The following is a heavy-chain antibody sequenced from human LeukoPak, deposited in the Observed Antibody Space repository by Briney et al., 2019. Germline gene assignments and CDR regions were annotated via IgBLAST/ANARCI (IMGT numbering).Heavy chain of an antibody. J-gene: IGHJ4*02. D-gene: IGHD3-10*01. CDR2: IKSKTDGETT. CDR1: GFTFSNAW. CDR3: TTFGRDY. Sequence: NPGGSLRLSCAASGFTFSNAWMSWVRQAPGKGLGWVGRIKSKTDGETTDYAAPVKGRFTISRDDSKNTLYLQMNSLKTEDTAVYYCTTFGRDYWGQGTLVTVSS. V-gene: IGHV3-15*01.